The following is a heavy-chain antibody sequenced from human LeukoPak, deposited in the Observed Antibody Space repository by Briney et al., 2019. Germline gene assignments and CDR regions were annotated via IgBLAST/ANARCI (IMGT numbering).Heavy chain of an antibody. Sequence: GGSLRLSCAASGFTFSSYAMSWVRQAPGKGLEWVSVISGSGGSTYYADSVKGRFTISRDNSKNTLYLQMNSLRAEDTAVYYCAKEYYYDSSATEFIFQHWGQGTLVTVS. D-gene: IGHD3-22*01. CDR2: ISGSGGST. V-gene: IGHV3-23*01. CDR3: AKEYYYDSSATEFIFQH. J-gene: IGHJ1*01. CDR1: GFTFSSYA.